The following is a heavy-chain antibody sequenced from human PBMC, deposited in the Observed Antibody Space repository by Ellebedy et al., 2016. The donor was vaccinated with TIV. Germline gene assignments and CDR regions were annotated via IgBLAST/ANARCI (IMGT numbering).Heavy chain of an antibody. D-gene: IGHD1-7*01. CDR1: GYTFTTYA. J-gene: IGHJ6*02. CDR2: INAGIGNT. V-gene: IGHV1-3*01. Sequence: AASVKVSCKASGYTFTTYAIHWVRQAPGQRPEWMGWINAGIGNTKYSEKFQGRVTITADKSTSTAYMELSSLRSEDTAVYYCARDRSTGTTYYYYYGMDVWGQGTTVTVSS. CDR3: ARDRSTGTTYYYYYGMDV.